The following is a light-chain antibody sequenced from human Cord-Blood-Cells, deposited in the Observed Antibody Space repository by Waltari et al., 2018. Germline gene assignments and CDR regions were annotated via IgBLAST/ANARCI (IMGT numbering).Light chain of an antibody. CDR1: SSDVGGYNY. J-gene: IGLJ3*02. Sequence: QSALTQPPSASGSPGQSVPISCTGTSSDVGGYNYVSWYQQHPGKAPNLRLYEVSKRPAGVPERFSGAKYGNTAALTVSGRQAEDGADYYCSSYAGSNNLVFGGGTKLTGL. CDR3: SSYAGSNNLV. V-gene: IGLV2-8*01. CDR2: EVS.